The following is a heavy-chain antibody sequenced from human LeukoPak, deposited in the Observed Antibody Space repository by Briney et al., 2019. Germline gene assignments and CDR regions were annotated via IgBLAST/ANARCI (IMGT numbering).Heavy chain of an antibody. J-gene: IGHJ4*02. CDR2: IKQDGSEK. CDR1: GFTFSSSA. CDR3: ASGLELDY. Sequence: GGSLRLSCAASGFTFSSSAMSWVRQAPGKGLEWVANIKQDGSEKNYVDSVKGRFTISRDNAKNSLYLQMNSLRAEDTAMYYCASGLELDYWGQGTLVTVSS. V-gene: IGHV3-7*03.